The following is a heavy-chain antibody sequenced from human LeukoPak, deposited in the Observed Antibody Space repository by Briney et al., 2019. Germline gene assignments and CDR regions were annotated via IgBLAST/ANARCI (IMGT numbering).Heavy chain of an antibody. V-gene: IGHV5-51*01. CDR2: IYPGDFDT. CDR1: GYRFTDYW. CDR3: ARGAAGTTPDYYYFGLDV. J-gene: IGHJ6*02. Sequence: GESLKISWKGSGYRFTDYWIGWVRQMPGKGLEWMGIIYPGDFDTRYSPSFQGQVTISADKSINTAHLQWSSLKASDTAMYYCARGAAGTTPDYYYFGLDVWGQGTTVRVSS. D-gene: IGHD1-7*01.